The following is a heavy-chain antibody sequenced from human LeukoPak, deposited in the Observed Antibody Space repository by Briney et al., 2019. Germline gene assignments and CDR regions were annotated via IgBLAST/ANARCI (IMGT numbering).Heavy chain of an antibody. Sequence: TSETLSLTCTVSGGSISGYYWSWIRQPPGKGLEWIGYIYYSGSTNYNPSLKSRVTISVDTSKNQLSLRLSSVTAADTAVYYCARVDYSTSSPYLLPDSWGQGTLVTVSS. CDR2: IYYSGST. V-gene: IGHV4-59*01. J-gene: IGHJ4*02. CDR1: GGSISGYY. CDR3: ARVDYSTSSPYLLPDS. D-gene: IGHD6-6*01.